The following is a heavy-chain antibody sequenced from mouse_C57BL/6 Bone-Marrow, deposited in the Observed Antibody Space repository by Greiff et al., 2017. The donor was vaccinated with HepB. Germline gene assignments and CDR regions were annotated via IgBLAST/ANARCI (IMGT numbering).Heavy chain of an antibody. J-gene: IGHJ2*01. CDR1: GYTFTDYY. D-gene: IGHD4-1*01. V-gene: IGHV1-76*01. Sequence: QVQLQQSGAELVRPGASVKLSCKASGYTFTDYYINWVKQRPGQGLEWIARIYPGSGNTYYNEKFKGKATLTAEKSSSTAYMQLSSLTSEDSAVYFCARWGTGSIFDYWGQGTTLTVSS. CDR3: ARWGTGSIFDY. CDR2: IYPGSGNT.